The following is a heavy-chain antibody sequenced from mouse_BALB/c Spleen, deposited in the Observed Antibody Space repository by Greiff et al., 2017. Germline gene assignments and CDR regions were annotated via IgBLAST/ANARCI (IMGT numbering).Heavy chain of an antibody. CDR3: AKAGGTTAPFDY. D-gene: IGHD1-2*01. CDR2: IDPYYGGT. J-gene: IGHJ2*01. Sequence: VQLKESGPELEKPGASVKISCKASGYSFTGYNMNWVKQSNGKSLEWIGNIDPYYGGTSYNQKFKGKATLTEDKSSSTSYMQLKSLTSEDSAVYYCAKAGGTTAPFDYWGQGTTLTVSS. CDR1: GYSFTGYN. V-gene: IGHV1-39*01.